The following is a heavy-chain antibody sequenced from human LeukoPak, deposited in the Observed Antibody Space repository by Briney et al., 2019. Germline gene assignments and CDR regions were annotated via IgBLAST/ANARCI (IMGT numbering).Heavy chain of an antibody. V-gene: IGHV3-23*01. CDR3: ATDLDYYDISGYYLGY. D-gene: IGHD3-22*01. Sequence: GGSLRLSCAASGFTFSSYAMSWVRQAPGEGLEWVSAISGSSGSTYYADSVKGRFTISRDNSKNTLYLQMNSLRAEDTAVYYCATDLDYYDISGYYLGYWGQGTLVTVSS. CDR2: ISGSSGST. CDR1: GFTFSSYA. J-gene: IGHJ4*02.